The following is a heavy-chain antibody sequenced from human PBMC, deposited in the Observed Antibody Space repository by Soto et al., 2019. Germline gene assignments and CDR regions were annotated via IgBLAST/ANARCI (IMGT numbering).Heavy chain of an antibody. D-gene: IGHD2-21*02. V-gene: IGHV3-30*18. J-gene: IGHJ6*02. Sequence: GGSLRLSCAASGFTISSYGMHWVRQAPGKGLEWVAVISYDGSNKYYADSVKGRFAISRDNSKNTLYLQMNSLRAEDTAVYYCAKAHCGGDCYFRYYYYGMDVWGQGTTVTVSS. CDR3: AKAHCGGDCYFRYYYYGMDV. CDR1: GFTISSYG. CDR2: ISYDGSNK.